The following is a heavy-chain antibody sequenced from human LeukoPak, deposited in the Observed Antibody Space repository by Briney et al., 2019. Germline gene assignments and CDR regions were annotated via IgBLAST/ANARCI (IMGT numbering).Heavy chain of an antibody. Sequence: SETLSLTCTVAGGSISSYYWSWLRQPPGKGLEWMGYIYYSGSTNYNPSLKSRVTISVDTSKNQFSLKLSSVTAADTAVYYCASIAAAGTPYFDYWGQGTLVTVSS. D-gene: IGHD6-13*01. V-gene: IGHV4-59*01. CDR1: GGSISSYY. CDR3: ASIAAAGTPYFDY. J-gene: IGHJ4*02. CDR2: IYYSGST.